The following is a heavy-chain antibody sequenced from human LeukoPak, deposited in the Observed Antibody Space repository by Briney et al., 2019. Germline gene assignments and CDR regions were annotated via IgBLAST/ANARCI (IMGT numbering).Heavy chain of an antibody. J-gene: IGHJ4*02. CDR1: GFTFSSYG. CDR2: ISYDGSNK. D-gene: IGHD2-2*01. CDR3: ANSHSSINSCPHY. V-gene: IGHV3-30*18. Sequence: GGSLRLSCAASGFTFSSYGMHWVRQAPGKGLEWVAVISYDGSNKYYADSVKGRFTISRDNSKNTLYLQMNSLRAEDTAVYYCANSHSSINSCPHYWGQGTLVTVSS.